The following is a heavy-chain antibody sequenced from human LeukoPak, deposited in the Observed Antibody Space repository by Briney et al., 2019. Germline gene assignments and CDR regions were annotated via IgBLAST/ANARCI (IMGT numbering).Heavy chain of an antibody. CDR2: IKEDGSEK. J-gene: IGHJ6*02. CDR1: GFTLSSYW. Sequence: GGSLRLSCAASGFTLSSYWMSWVRQAPGKGLEWVANIKEDGSEKYYVDSVKGRFTISRDNANNMLYLQMNSLRAEDTAVYYCARDAHRGMDVWGQGTTVTVSS. V-gene: IGHV3-7*01. CDR3: ARDAHRGMDV.